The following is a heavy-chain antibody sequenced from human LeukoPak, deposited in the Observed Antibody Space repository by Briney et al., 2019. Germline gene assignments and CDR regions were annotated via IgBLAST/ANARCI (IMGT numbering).Heavy chain of an antibody. J-gene: IGHJ4*02. CDR3: ARAAYGSGSYYFDY. D-gene: IGHD3-10*01. Sequence: GGSLRLSCSASGFTFSSYAMHWVRQAPGKGLEYVAAISSDGGSTYYADSVKGRFTISRDNSKNTLYLQMNSLRAEDTAVYYCARAAYGSGSYYFDYWGQGTLVTVSS. CDR2: ISSDGGST. V-gene: IGHV3-64*04. CDR1: GFTFSSYA.